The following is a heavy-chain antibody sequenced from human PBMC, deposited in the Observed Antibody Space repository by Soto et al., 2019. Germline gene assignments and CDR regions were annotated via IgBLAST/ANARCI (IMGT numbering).Heavy chain of an antibody. CDR3: ARDDRPELQQLSYYYYGMDV. Sequence: QPGGSLRLSCAASGLTFSSYEMKWVRQAPGKGLEWVSYISSSGSTIYYADSVKGRFTISRDNAKNSLYLQMNSLRAEDTAVYYCARDDRPELQQLSYYYYGMDVWGQGTTVTVSS. D-gene: IGHD6-13*01. CDR1: GLTFSSYE. CDR2: ISSSGSTI. J-gene: IGHJ6*02. V-gene: IGHV3-48*03.